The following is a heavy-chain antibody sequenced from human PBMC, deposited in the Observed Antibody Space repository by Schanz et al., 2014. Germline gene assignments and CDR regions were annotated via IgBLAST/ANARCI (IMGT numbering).Heavy chain of an antibody. CDR3: AKDGPGGSGSYSADGGMDV. Sequence: EVHLLESGGGLVEPGGSLRLSCATSGFSLDIFAVSWVRQAPGKGLEWVSYIGNGGVTIYYADSVKGRFTISRDNSKSTLYLQVNSLRAEDTAVYYCAKDGPGGSGSYSADGGMDVWGQGTTVTVSS. CDR1: GFSLDIFA. D-gene: IGHD3-10*01. J-gene: IGHJ6*02. V-gene: IGHV3-23*01. CDR2: IGNGGVTI.